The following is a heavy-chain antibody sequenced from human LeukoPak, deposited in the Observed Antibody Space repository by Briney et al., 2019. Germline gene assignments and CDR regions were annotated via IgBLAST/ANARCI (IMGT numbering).Heavy chain of an antibody. D-gene: IGHD4-23*01. V-gene: IGHV3-48*03. CDR2: ISSSSSTI. Sequence: GGSLRLSCAASEFTFSSYEMNWVRQAPGKGLEWVSYISSSSSTIYYADSVKGRFTISRDNAKNSLYLQMNSLRADDTALYYCAKDLRLSVGTSPVDYWGQGTLVTVSS. J-gene: IGHJ4*02. CDR3: AKDLRLSVGTSPVDY. CDR1: EFTFSSYE.